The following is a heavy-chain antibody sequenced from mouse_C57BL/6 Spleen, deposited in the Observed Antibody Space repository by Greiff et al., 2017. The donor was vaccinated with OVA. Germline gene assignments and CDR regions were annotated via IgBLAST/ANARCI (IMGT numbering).Heavy chain of an antibody. V-gene: IGHV5-6*02. CDR3: ARPFLLPPPMDY. CDR1: GFTFSSYG. Sequence: EVKLVESGGDLVKPGGSLKLSCAASGFTFSSYGMSWVRQTPDKRLEWVATISSGGSYTYYPDSVKGRFTISRDNAKNTLYLQMSSLKSEDTAMYYCARPFLLPPPMDYWCQGTSVTVSS. CDR2: ISSGGSYT. J-gene: IGHJ4*01. D-gene: IGHD1-1*01.